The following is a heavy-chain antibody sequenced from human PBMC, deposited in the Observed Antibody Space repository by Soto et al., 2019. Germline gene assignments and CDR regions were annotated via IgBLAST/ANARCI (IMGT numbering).Heavy chain of an antibody. V-gene: IGHV1-69*01. D-gene: IGHD2-21*01. Sequence: QVQLVQSGAEVKKPGSSVKVSCKASGGTFSSYAISWVRQAPGHGLEWMGGIIPIFGTANYAQTFQGRVTITADESTSTAYMELSSLRSEDTAVYYCAREGASGSHIGYWGQGTRVSGSS. CDR1: GGTFSSYA. CDR2: IIPIFGTA. J-gene: IGHJ4*02. CDR3: AREGASGSHIGY.